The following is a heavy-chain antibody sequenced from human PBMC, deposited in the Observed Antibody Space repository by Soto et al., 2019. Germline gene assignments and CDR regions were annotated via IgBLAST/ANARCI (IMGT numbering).Heavy chain of an antibody. CDR3: ARLGGYYQAFDQ. V-gene: IGHV4-61*05. Sequence: SETLSLTCTVSGGSISSGGYYWGWFRQPPGKGLEWVGYIYYSGSTTYSPSLKSRVTISVDTSKNQFSLKLNSVTAADTAVYYCARLGGYYQAFDQWGQGSLVTVSS. CDR1: GGSISSGGYY. CDR2: IYYSGST. J-gene: IGHJ4*02. D-gene: IGHD3-22*01.